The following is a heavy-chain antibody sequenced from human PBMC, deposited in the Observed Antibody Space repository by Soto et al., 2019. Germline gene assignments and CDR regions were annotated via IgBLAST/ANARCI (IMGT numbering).Heavy chain of an antibody. D-gene: IGHD3-22*01. V-gene: IGHV4-30-4*01. CDR3: ARVYSSGYRRHGIDY. Sequence: PSETLSLTCTVSGGSISSGDYYWSWIRQPPGKGLEWIGYIYYSGSTYYNPSLKSRVTISVDTSKNQFSLKLSSVTAADTAVYYCARVYSSGYRRHGIDYWGQGTLVTVSS. CDR2: IYYSGST. CDR1: GGSISSGDYY. J-gene: IGHJ4*02.